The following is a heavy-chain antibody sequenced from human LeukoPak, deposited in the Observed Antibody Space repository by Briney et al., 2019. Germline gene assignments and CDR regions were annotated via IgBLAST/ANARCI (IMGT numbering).Heavy chain of an antibody. CDR2: IYYSGST. D-gene: IGHD1-26*01. J-gene: IGHJ4*02. V-gene: IGHV4-61*01. CDR3: ARAAYSGSYHSDY. CDR1: GGSVNSGSYY. Sequence: SETLSLTRTVSGGSVNSGSYYWNWIRQPPGKGLEWIGYIYYSGSTNYNPSLKSRVTISVDTSKNQFSLKLSSVTAADTAVYYCARAAYSGSYHSDYWGQGTLVTVSS.